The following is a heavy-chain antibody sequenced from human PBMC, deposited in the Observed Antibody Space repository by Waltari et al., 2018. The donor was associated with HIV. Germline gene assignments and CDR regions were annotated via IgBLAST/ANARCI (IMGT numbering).Heavy chain of an antibody. Sequence: EVQLVESGGALVKPGGSLRLSCVGSGFIFSNTWMSWVRQVPGKGLEVVCRIKSKSEGGATDYTATVKGSFTISRDDSKSSLFLQMNSLKSEDTGLYYCITDEKVNCGSECFDHWGQGTLVTVSS. CDR3: ITDEKVNCGSECFDH. D-gene: IGHD2-21*01. CDR1: GFIFSNTW. J-gene: IGHJ4*02. V-gene: IGHV3-15*02. CDR2: IKSKSEGGAT.